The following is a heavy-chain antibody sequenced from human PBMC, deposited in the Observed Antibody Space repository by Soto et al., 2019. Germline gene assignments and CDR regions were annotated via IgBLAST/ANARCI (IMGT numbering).Heavy chain of an antibody. D-gene: IGHD1-26*01. CDR3: AKASAPGGTYFPLWF. CDR1: GFTFSSYG. J-gene: IGHJ4*02. CDR2: ISGSGGST. V-gene: IGHV3-23*01. Sequence: GGSLRLSCAASGFTFSSYGMSWVRQAPGKGLEWVSSISGSGGSTYYADSVKGRFTISRDNSKDTLYLQMNSLRAEDTAVYYCAKASAPGGTYFPLWFWGQGTLVTVSS.